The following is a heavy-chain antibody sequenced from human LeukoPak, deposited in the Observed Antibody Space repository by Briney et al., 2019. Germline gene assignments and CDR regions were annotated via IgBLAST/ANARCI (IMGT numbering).Heavy chain of an antibody. CDR3: ASSIAAAGSRSAWFDP. Sequence: SETLSLTCTVSGGSISSYYWSWIRQPPGKGLEWIGYIYYSGSTYYNPSLKSRVTISVDTSKNQFSLKLSSVTAADTAVYYCASSIAAAGSRSAWFDPWGQGTLVTVSS. V-gene: IGHV4-59*06. CDR1: GGSISSYY. CDR2: IYYSGST. D-gene: IGHD6-13*01. J-gene: IGHJ5*02.